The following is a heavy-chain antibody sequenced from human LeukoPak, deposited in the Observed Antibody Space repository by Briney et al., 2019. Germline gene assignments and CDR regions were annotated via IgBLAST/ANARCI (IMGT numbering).Heavy chain of an antibody. V-gene: IGHV3-30*04. CDR3: ARARGYSYGYPVDY. D-gene: IGHD5-18*01. Sequence: GGSLRLSCAASGFTFSSYAMHWVRQAPGKGLEWVAVISYDGSNKYYADSVKGRFTISRDNSKNTLYLQMNSLRAEDTAVYYCARARGYSYGYPVDYWGQGTLVTVSS. CDR2: ISYDGSNK. J-gene: IGHJ4*02. CDR1: GFTFSSYA.